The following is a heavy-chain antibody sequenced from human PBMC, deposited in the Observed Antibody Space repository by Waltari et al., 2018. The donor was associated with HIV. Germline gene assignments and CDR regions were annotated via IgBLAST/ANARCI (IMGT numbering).Heavy chain of an antibody. CDR1: GFIFSTYD. D-gene: IGHD3-22*01. V-gene: IGHV3-23*01. Sequence: EVQLLESGGGLVRPGESLRLSCAASGFIFSTYDLSGVRPDQGKGLEWLSGIGTNGGNTYYKDSVKGRFTISRDNSRNTLYLQMLSLRAQDTAVYYCTKGRGDSNGYDSRIFDHWGQGTLVTVSP. CDR2: IGTNGGNT. J-gene: IGHJ4*02. CDR3: TKGRGDSNGYDSRIFDH.